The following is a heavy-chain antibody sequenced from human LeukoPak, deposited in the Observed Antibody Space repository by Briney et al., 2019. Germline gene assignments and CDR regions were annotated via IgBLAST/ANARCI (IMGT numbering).Heavy chain of an antibody. CDR2: IYPGDSDT. D-gene: IGHD6-13*01. CDR1: GYSFTSYW. CDR3: ARRPPLYSSSWYVVDY. V-gene: IGHV5-51*01. Sequence: GESLKISCKGSGYSFTSYWIGWVRQMPGKGLEWMGIIYPGDSDTRYSPSFQGQVTISADKSISTAYLQWSSLKASDTAMYYCARRPPLYSSSWYVVDYWGQGTLVTVSS. J-gene: IGHJ4*02.